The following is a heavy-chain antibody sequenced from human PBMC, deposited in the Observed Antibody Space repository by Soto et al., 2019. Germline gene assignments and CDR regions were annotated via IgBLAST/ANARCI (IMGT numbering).Heavy chain of an antibody. CDR2: IHHTGGT. V-gene: IGHV4-4*02. CDR3: ARGALWAFDI. Sequence: QVHLQESGPGLVQPSGTLSLTCGVSGASVTDYWWTWVRQSPGKGLEWIAEIHHTGGTNYNPSLRGRVNISVDNSRNHVSLRLTYVTAADTAMYYCARGALWAFDIWGQGTMVTVSS. J-gene: IGHJ3*02. CDR1: GASVTDYW.